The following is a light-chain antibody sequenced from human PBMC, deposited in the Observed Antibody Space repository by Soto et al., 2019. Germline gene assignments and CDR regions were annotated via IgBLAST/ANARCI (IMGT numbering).Light chain of an antibody. J-gene: IGLJ1*01. CDR3: AAWEDNLNAYV. CDR1: TSNIGTFY. V-gene: IGLV1-47*02. CDR2: LGD. Sequence: QSVLTQPPSASSTPGQTGTISCSGSTSNIGTFYVYWYQHLPGTAPKLLIYLGDQRASGVSDRFSGSKSGTSASLAINGLRSDDEADYYCAAWEDNLNAYVFGSGTKLTVL.